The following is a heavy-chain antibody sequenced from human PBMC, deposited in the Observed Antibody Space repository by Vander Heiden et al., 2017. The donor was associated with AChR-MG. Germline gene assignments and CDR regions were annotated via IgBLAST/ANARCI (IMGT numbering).Heavy chain of an antibody. D-gene: IGHD7-27*01. Sequence: EVQLVEAGGGFVQPGGSLRLSCGVSGRTSSWYWIHWVRQAPGQGLVWVGCIDEYGSTTEYADSVKGRFTISRDNADNSVYLQMDNLRAEDSAVYYCARDVAGDQSFWGPGILVTVSS. J-gene: IGHJ4*02. CDR2: IDEYGSTT. CDR1: GRTSSWYW. CDR3: ARDVAGDQSF. V-gene: IGHV3-74*03.